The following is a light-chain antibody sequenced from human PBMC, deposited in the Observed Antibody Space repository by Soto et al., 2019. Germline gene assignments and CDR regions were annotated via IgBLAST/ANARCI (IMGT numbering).Light chain of an antibody. Sequence: QSALTQPRSVSGAPGQSVTISCNGTSSDVGGYHYVSWYQQHPGKAPKLMIYDVSKRPSGVPDRFSGSKSGNTASLTVSGLQAEDEADYYCCSYAGSYSVVFGGGTKLTVL. V-gene: IGLV2-11*01. CDR1: SSDVGGYHY. CDR3: CSYAGSYSVV. J-gene: IGLJ2*01. CDR2: DVS.